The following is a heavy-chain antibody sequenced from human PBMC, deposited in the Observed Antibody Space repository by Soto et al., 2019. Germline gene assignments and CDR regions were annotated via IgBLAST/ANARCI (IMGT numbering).Heavy chain of an antibody. D-gene: IGHD7-27*01. CDR2: IDYSGST. CDR1: GGSIANTDYY. V-gene: IGHV4-30-4*01. CDR3: ATDNWGLPLDI. J-gene: IGHJ3*02. Sequence: SETLSLTCSVSGGSIANTDYYWNWIRQSPGKGLEWIGSIDYSGSTYYKPSLKSRLSISLDTSKKLFSLRLTFVTAADTAVYYCATDNWGLPLDISGHGTMVTVSS.